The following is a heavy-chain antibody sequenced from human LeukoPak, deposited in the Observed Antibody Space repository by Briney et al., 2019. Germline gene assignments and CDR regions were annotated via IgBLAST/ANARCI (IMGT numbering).Heavy chain of an antibody. J-gene: IGHJ1*01. Sequence: GGSLTLSCAASGFTFSSYGMHWVRQAPGKGLEWVAVIWYDGSNKYYADSVKGRFTISRDNSKNTLYLQMNSLRAEDTAVYYCARGADGYKGRGFQHWGQGTLVTVSS. CDR1: GFTFSSYG. CDR3: ARGADGYKGRGFQH. CDR2: IWYDGSNK. V-gene: IGHV3-33*01. D-gene: IGHD5-24*01.